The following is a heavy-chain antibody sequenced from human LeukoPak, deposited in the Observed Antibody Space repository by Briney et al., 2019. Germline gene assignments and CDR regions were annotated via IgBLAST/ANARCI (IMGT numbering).Heavy chain of an antibody. Sequence: ASVKVSCKVSGYTLTELSMHWVRQSPGKGLEWMGGFDPEDGETIYAQKFQGRVTMTEDTSTDTAYMELSSLRSEDTAVYYCARRGYQLLYLRPWGQGTLVTVSS. CDR3: ARRGYQLLYLRP. D-gene: IGHD2-2*02. V-gene: IGHV1-24*01. CDR1: GYTLTELS. J-gene: IGHJ5*02. CDR2: FDPEDGET.